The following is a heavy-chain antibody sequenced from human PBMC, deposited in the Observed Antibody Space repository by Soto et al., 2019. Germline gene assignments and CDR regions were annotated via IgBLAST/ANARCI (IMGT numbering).Heavy chain of an antibody. CDR3: AMTVIAPSPYLDH. J-gene: IGHJ4*02. V-gene: IGHV4-4*07. D-gene: IGHD4-17*01. CDR2: IYTTGAT. Sequence: QVQLQESGPGLVKPSETLSLTCSVSGDSISRKYWSWLRQPAGGGLEWIGRIYTTGATNYNSSLKSRVSMSVDTSKNQFSLRLPSVTAADTAVYFCAMTVIAPSPYLDHWGQGLLVTVSS. CDR1: GDSISRKY.